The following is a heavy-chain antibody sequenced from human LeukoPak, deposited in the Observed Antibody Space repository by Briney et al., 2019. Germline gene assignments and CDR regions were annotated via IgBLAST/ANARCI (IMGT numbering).Heavy chain of an antibody. CDR1: GYTFTSYY. Sequence: GASVKVSCKASGYTFTSYYMHWVRQAPGQGLEWMGIINPSGGSTSYAQKFQGRVTMTRDTSTSAVYMELSSLRSEDTAVYYCASDEKNYYFDYWGQGTLVTVSS. D-gene: IGHD2/OR15-2a*01. V-gene: IGHV1-46*01. CDR3: ASDEKNYYFDY. J-gene: IGHJ4*02. CDR2: INPSGGST.